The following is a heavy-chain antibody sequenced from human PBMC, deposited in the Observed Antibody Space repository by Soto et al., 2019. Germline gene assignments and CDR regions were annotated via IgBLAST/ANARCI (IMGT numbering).Heavy chain of an antibody. D-gene: IGHD2-15*01. CDR2: ILPIMGSV. J-gene: IGHJ4*02. Sequence: SVKVSCNASGGTFNTYTFSWVRQAPGQGLEWMGSILPIMGSVNYAHDFRGRLSITADPSTTTAYMELTSLTSHDTAIYYCARIPRYSYPTSDPLDNWGQGTLVTV. V-gene: IGHV1-69*08. CDR3: ARIPRYSYPTSDPLDN. CDR1: GGTFNTYT.